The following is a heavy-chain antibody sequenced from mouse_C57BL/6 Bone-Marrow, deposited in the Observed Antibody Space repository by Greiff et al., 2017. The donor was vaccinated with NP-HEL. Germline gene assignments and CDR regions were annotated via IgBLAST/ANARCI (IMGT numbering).Heavy chain of an antibody. D-gene: IGHD1-1*01. CDR3: ALEATVVANRGY. CDR2: INPNNGGT. CDR1: GYTFTDYY. V-gene: IGHV1-26*01. J-gene: IGHJ2*01. Sequence: EVQLQQSGPELVKPGASVKISCKASGYTFTDYYMNWVKQSHGKSLEWIGDINPNNGGTSYNQKFKGKATLTVDKSSSTAYMELRSLTSEDSAVYYCALEATVVANRGYWGQGTTLTVSS.